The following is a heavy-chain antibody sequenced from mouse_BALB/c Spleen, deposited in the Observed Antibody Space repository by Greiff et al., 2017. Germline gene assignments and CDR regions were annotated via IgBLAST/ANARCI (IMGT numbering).Heavy chain of an antibody. D-gene: IGHD2-4*01. CDR2: ISSGGSYT. J-gene: IGHJ3*01. CDR3: ARRMIKAGFAY. Sequence: DVMLVESGGDLVKPGGSLKLSCAASGFTFSSYGMSWVRQTPDKRLEWVATISSGGSYTYYPDSVKGRFTISRDNTKNTLYLQISSLTSEDTAMYYCARRMIKAGFAYWGQGTLVTVSA. CDR1: GFTFSSYG. V-gene: IGHV5-6*02.